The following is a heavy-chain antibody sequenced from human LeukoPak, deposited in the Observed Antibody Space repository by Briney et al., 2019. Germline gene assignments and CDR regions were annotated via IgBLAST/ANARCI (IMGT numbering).Heavy chain of an antibody. CDR2: ISGSGGST. V-gene: IGHV3-23*01. CDR3: AKWSSGWSV. J-gene: IGHJ4*02. D-gene: IGHD6-19*01. Sequence: LRLSXXASXXTXSSYAMSWVRQAXGXGLEWVSAISGSGGSTYYADSVKGRFTISRDNSKNTLYLQMNSLRAEDTAVYYCAKWSSGWSVWGQGTLVTVSS. CDR1: XXTXSSYA.